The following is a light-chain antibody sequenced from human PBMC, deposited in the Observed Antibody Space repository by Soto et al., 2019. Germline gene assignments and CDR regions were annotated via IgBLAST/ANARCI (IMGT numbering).Light chain of an antibody. CDR3: QHSYSSPT. V-gene: IGKV1-39*01. CDR2: AAS. CDR1: QSISSY. J-gene: IGKJ2*01. Sequence: DIRMKQSPASLSASVGDRVTITCRASQSISSYLNWYQQKPGKAPKLLIYAASSLQSGVPSRFSGSGSGTDFTLTISSLQPEDFATYYCQHSYSSPTFGQGTKVDIK.